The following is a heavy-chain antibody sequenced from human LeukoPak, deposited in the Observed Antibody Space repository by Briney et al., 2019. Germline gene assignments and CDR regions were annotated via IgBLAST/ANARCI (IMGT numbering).Heavy chain of an antibody. D-gene: IGHD1-1*01. J-gene: IGHJ4*02. CDR1: GFTFSSYA. V-gene: IGHV3-23*01. Sequence: QPGGSLRLSCAASGFTFSSYAMSWVRQAPGKGLEWGSAISGSGGSTYYADSVKGRFTISRDNSKNTLYLQRNSLRAEDTAVYYCAKDKARWINPFDYWGQGTLVTVSS. CDR3: AKDKARWINPFDY. CDR2: ISGSGGST.